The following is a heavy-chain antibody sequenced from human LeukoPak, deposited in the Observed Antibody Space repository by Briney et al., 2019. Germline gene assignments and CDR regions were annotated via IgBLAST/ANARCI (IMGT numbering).Heavy chain of an antibody. D-gene: IGHD2-15*01. CDR3: ARDVRSGGSILGRRLDWFDP. V-gene: IGHV4-39*07. J-gene: IGHJ5*02. CDR1: GGSINSSSFY. CDR2: ITYSGIT. Sequence: SETLSLTCSVSGGSINSSSFYWGWIRQPPGKGLEWIGSITYSGITYTNPSFESRVTMSVDASKNQFSLKLSFVTAADTAVYYCARDVRSGGSILGRRLDWFDPWGQGTLVTVSS.